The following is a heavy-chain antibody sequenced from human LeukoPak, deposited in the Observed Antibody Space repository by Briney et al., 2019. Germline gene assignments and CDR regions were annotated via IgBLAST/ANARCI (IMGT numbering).Heavy chain of an antibody. V-gene: IGHV4-30-2*01. CDR3: ARGGGYCSSTSCHFDY. D-gene: IGHD2-2*01. CDR2: IYHSGST. Sequence: PSQTLSLTCAVSGGSNSSGGYSWSWIQQPPGKGLEWIGYIYHSGSTYYNLSLKSRVTISVDRSKNQFSLKLSSVTAADTAVYYCARGGGYCSSTSCHFDYWGQGTLVTVSS. J-gene: IGHJ4*02. CDR1: GGSNSSGGYS.